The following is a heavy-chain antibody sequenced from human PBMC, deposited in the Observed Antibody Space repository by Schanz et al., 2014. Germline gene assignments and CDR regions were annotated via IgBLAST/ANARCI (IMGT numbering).Heavy chain of an antibody. V-gene: IGHV3-30*04. J-gene: IGHJ6*02. CDR1: GFTVRSYA. Sequence: QVQLVESGGGVVQPWRSLRLSCAASGFTVRSYAMHWVRQAPGKGLEWVAAISYDGSNQYYTDSVKGRFTVSRDNSKNTVYLQMNSLRAEDTAVYYCVKDLQRELLRDDHYYGMDVWGQGTTVTVSS. CDR3: VKDLQRELLRDDHYYGMDV. CDR2: ISYDGSNQ. D-gene: IGHD1-26*01.